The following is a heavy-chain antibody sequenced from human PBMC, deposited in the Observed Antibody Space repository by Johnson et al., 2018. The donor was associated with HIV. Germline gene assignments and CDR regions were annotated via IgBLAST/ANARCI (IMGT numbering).Heavy chain of an antibody. CDR2: ISWNSGII. D-gene: IGHD5-18*01. CDR3: AKGQGYSYDLSSPFDI. V-gene: IGHV3-9*01. J-gene: IGHJ3*02. Sequence: VQLVESGGGVVQPGGSLRLSCAASGFTVSSNYMSWVRQAPGKGLEWVSGISWNSGIIGYADSVKGRFTITRDNAKNSLYLQMNSLRAEDTALYYCAKGQGYSYDLSSPFDIWCQGTMVTVSS. CDR1: GFTVSSNY.